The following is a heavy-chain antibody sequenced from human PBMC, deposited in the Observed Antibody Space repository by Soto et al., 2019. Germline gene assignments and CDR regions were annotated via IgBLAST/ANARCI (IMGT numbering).Heavy chain of an antibody. CDR2: ISATGGGT. D-gene: IGHD4-17*01. Sequence: PGGSLRLSCAASGFKFSNYAMSWVRQAPGKGLEWVSLISATGGGTYYADSVKGRFTVSRDNSHNTLYLQVHSLTAEDTAVYYCAKERATTTAFDYWGQGALVTVSS. V-gene: IGHV3-23*01. J-gene: IGHJ4*02. CDR1: GFKFSNYA. CDR3: AKERATTTAFDY.